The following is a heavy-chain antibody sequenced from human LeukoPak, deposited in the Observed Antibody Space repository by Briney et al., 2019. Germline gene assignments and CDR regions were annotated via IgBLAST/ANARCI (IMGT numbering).Heavy chain of an antibody. V-gene: IGHV1-69*13. CDR3: ARAGLYGDYPFDY. Sequence: ASVKVSCKASGGTFSSYAISWVRQAPGQGLEWMGGIIPIFGTANYAQKFQGRVTITADEPTSTAYMELSSLRSEDTAVYYRARAGLYGDYPFDYWGQGTLVTVSS. J-gene: IGHJ4*02. D-gene: IGHD4-17*01. CDR2: IIPIFGTA. CDR1: GGTFSSYA.